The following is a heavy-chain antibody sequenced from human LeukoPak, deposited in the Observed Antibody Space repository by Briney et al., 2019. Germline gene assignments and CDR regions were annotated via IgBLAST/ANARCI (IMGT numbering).Heavy chain of an antibody. Sequence: GGSLRLSCTASGFTFSNAWMSWVRQAPGKGLEWVAVISYDGSNKYYADSVKGRFTISRDNSKNTLYLQMNSLRAEDTAVYYCARNLGGNDYYYGMDVWGQGTTVTVSS. CDR1: GFTFSNAW. V-gene: IGHV3-30-3*01. J-gene: IGHJ6*02. D-gene: IGHD4-23*01. CDR3: ARNLGGNDYYYGMDV. CDR2: ISYDGSNK.